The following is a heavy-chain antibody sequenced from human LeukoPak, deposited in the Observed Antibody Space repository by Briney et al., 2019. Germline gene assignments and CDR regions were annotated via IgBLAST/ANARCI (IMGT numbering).Heavy chain of an antibody. V-gene: IGHV3-7*01. CDR1: GVTFSSYW. J-gene: IGHJ4*02. CDR3: VRDGGVSGYDLHDY. D-gene: IGHD5-12*01. CDR2: INQDGSKE. Sequence: LAGETLRLSCAASGVTFSSYWLTWVRQPPGKGLEWVAHINQDGSKEHYLDFVKARFTIARENANNSLSQQTKSLRAEDTAVYYCVRDGGVSGYDLHDYWGQGTLVTVSS.